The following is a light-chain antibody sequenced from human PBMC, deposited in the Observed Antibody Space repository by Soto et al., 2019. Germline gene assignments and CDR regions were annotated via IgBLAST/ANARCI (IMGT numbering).Light chain of an antibody. CDR1: SSDIGHNNY. J-gene: IGLJ2*01. V-gene: IGLV2-14*01. Sequence: QSALTQPDSVSGSPGQSITISCTGTSSDIGHNNYVSWYQQHSGKAPLLLIYEVSSRPSSISHRFSGSKSGNTASLTISGLQAADEAVYYCSSYTSNTTPLFGGGTKLTVL. CDR2: EVS. CDR3: SSYTSNTTPL.